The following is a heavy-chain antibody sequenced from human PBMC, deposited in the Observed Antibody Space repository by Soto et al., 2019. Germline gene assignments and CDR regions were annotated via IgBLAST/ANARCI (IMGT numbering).Heavy chain of an antibody. CDR1: GFSFSTYE. Sequence: PGGSLRLSCAASGFSFSTYEMNWVRQAPGKGLEWVSYISKNGIDIYYADSVKGRSTISRDNANNSLFLQMDSLRPEDTAVYYCAPRKYGSFNIGAFDIWGQGTMVTVSS. CDR3: APRKYGSFNIGAFDI. CDR2: ISKNGIDI. V-gene: IGHV3-48*03. D-gene: IGHD1-26*01. J-gene: IGHJ3*02.